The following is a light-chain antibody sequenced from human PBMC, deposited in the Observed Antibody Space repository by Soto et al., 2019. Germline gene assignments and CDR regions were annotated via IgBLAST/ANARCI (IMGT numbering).Light chain of an antibody. CDR2: EVT. V-gene: IGLV1-40*01. CDR3: ASYAGTKLFV. Sequence: QSVLTQPPSVSGAPGQTVTISCAGTSSNIGSNYDVHWYQHLPGTAPKLVIYEVTKRPSGVPDRFSGSKSGSTASLTVSGLQADDEADYYCASYAGTKLFVFGSGTKLTVL. J-gene: IGLJ6*01. CDR1: SSNIGSNYD.